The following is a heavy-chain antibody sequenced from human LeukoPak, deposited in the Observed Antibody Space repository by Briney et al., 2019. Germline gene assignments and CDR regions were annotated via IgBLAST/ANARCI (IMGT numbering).Heavy chain of an antibody. CDR1: GYTFTGYY. CDR3: ARVKAARRTGGAFDI. CDR2: INPNSGGT. V-gene: IGHV1-2*02. J-gene: IGHJ3*02. D-gene: IGHD6-6*01. Sequence: ASVKVSCKASGYTFTGYYMHWVRQAPGQGLEWMGWINPNSGGTNYAQKFQGRVTMTRDTSISTAYMELSRLRSEDMAVYYCARVKAARRTGGAFDIWGQGTMVTVSS.